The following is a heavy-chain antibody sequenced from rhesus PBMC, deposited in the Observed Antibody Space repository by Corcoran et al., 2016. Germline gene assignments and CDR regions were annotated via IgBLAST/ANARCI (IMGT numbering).Heavy chain of an antibody. V-gene: IGHV4S18*01. CDR1: GGSISDSYR. CDR3: ARGAGIQWVQLLWYFDI. Sequence: QVQLQESGPGLVKPSETLSLTCAVSGGSISDSYRWSCIRQSPGKGLEWIGYIYGSYGNYDTNPPLKGRVPVSRDPSKSHLDVKRGAGSAAEAAVYYCARGAGIQWVQLLWYFDIWGPGTPITISS. D-gene: IGHD5-42*01. J-gene: IGHJ2*01. CDR2: IYGSYGNY.